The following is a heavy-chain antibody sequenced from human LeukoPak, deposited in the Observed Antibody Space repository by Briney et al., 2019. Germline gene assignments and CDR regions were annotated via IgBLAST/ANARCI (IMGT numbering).Heavy chain of an antibody. V-gene: IGHV5-51*01. Sequence: GAALEISCKGSGSSFTSYWIGWVRRMAGKGLEWMGIIYPGDSDTRYSPSFQGQVPISADKSISTAYLQWSSLKASDTAMYYCARRRDGYNYFDYWGQGTLVTVSS. J-gene: IGHJ4*02. CDR3: ARRRDGYNYFDY. D-gene: IGHD5-24*01. CDR1: GSSFTSYW. CDR2: IYPGDSDT.